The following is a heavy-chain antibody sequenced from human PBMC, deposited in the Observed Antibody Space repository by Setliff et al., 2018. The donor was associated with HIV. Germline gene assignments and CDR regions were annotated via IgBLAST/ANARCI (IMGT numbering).Heavy chain of an antibody. CDR2: INHSGST. J-gene: IGHJ6*03. V-gene: IGHV4-34*01. CDR1: GGSFSGYY. CDR3: ARAPTGYSSIWYRNGLTYYNYMDV. Sequence: LSLTCAVYGGSFSGYYWTWIRQPPGKGLEWIGEINHSGSTNYNPSLKSRVTMSVDTSKNQFSLKLSSVTAADTAVFYCARAPTGYSSIWYRNGLTYYNYMDVWGKGTKITVSS. D-gene: IGHD6-13*01.